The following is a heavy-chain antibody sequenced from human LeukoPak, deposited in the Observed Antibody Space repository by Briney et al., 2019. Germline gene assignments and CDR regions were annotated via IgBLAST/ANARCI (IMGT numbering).Heavy chain of an antibody. CDR1: GFTFSSYA. D-gene: IGHD6-19*01. CDR2: ISYDGSNK. Sequence: GGSLRLSCAASGFTFSSYAMHWVRQAPGKGLERVAVISYDGSNKYYADSVKGRFTISRDSSKNTLYLQMNSLRAEDTAVYYCAREGGGYSSGWSYYYYYYGMDVWGQGTTVTVSS. CDR3: AREGGGYSSGWSYYYYYYGMDV. V-gene: IGHV3-30-3*01. J-gene: IGHJ6*02.